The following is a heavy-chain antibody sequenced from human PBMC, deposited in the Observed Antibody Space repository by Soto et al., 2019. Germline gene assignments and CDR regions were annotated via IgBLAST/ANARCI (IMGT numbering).Heavy chain of an antibody. V-gene: IGHV1-69*01. CDR1: GGTFSSYA. CDR3: ASSHSHYHANRLPTYYFDS. Sequence: QVQLVQSGAEVKKPGSSVKVSCKASGGTFSSYAISWVRQAPGQGLEWMGGIIPIFGTANYAQKFQGRVTITADESTSTAYMELSSLRSEDTAVYYCASSHSHYHANRLPTYYFDSWGQGTLVTVSS. D-gene: IGHD1-26*01. J-gene: IGHJ4*02. CDR2: IIPIFGTA.